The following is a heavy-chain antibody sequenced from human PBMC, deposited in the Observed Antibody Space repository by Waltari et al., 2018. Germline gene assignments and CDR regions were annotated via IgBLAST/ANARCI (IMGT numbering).Heavy chain of an antibody. CDR2: IDPEDGET. D-gene: IGHD3-10*01. CDR3: APLPGGSGQTFDY. Sequence: EVELVQSGAEVTKPGATVNISCKASGYTFMDYFMHWVQQAPGKGLEWMGRIDPEDGETVYSEKFQGRVTITADTSTDTAYMELSSLTSGDTAVYYCAPLPGGSGQTFDYWGQGTLVTVS. J-gene: IGHJ4*02. V-gene: IGHV1-69-2*01. CDR1: GYTFMDYF.